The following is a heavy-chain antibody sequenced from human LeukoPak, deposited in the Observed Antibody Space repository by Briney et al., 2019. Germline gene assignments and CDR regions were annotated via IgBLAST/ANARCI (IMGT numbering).Heavy chain of an antibody. CDR3: AKVRRYYYDSSGYFYPEALDI. J-gene: IGHJ3*02. Sequence: PGGSLRLSCAASGFTFSDYYMSWIRQAPGKGLEWVSYISSSGSTIYYADSVKGRFTISGDNAKNSLYLQMNSLRAEDTAVYYCAKVRRYYYDSSGYFYPEALDIWGQGTMVTVSS. D-gene: IGHD3-22*01. CDR1: GFTFSDYY. CDR2: ISSSGSTI. V-gene: IGHV3-11*01.